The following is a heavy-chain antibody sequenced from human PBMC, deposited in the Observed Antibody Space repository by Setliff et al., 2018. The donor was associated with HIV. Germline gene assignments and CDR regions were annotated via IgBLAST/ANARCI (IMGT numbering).Heavy chain of an antibody. CDR2: IHHSGTT. CDR3: ASLNYYDSSGYYPH. Sequence: NPSETLSLTCAVSGYSITTGYQWGWIRQSPGKGPEWIGSIHHSGTTYYNPSLRSRATLLVDTSKNQFSLKMISLSAADSAMYYCASLNYYDSSGYYPHWGQGTLVTVSS. D-gene: IGHD3-22*01. V-gene: IGHV4-38-2*01. J-gene: IGHJ4*02. CDR1: GYSITTGYQ.